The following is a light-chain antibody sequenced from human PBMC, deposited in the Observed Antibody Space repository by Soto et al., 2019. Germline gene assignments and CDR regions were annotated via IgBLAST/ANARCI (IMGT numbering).Light chain of an antibody. CDR1: QSLSSN. V-gene: IGKV3-15*01. J-gene: IGKJ5*01. CDR2: GAS. Sequence: EIVITQSPATLSVSPGERATLSCRASQSLSSNLAWYQQKPGQAPRLLIYGASTRATGIPARFSGSGSGTEFTLTISSLQSEDFAVYYCQQYNNWTRTFGQGTRLEIK. CDR3: QQYNNWTRT.